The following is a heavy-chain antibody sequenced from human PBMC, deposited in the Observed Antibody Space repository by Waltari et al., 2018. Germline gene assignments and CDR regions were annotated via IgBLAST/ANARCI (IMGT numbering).Heavy chain of an antibody. CDR2: INPKSGGT. CDR3: ARVSATTVVTSFDY. CDR1: GSTFTGYY. Sequence: VPLVQSGAEVTKPAASVTVSCKASGSTFTGYYIHGVRQAPGQGLEWMGWINPKSGGTNYAKKFLGRGTMTRDTSISTAYMELSSLTSDDTAVYYCARVSATTVVTSFDYWGQGTLVTVSS. V-gene: IGHV1-2*02. D-gene: IGHD4-17*01. J-gene: IGHJ4*02.